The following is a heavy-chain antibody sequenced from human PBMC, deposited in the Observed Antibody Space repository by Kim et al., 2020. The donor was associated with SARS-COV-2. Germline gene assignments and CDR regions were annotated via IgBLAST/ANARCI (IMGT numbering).Heavy chain of an antibody. D-gene: IGHD5-12*01. J-gene: IGHJ4*02. CDR3: ARSHRYSGYDHFDY. V-gene: IGHV1-18*01. Sequence: RKRQSRVTMTTDTSTSTAYMELRRLRSDDTAVYYCARSHRYSGYDHFDYWGQGTLVTVSS.